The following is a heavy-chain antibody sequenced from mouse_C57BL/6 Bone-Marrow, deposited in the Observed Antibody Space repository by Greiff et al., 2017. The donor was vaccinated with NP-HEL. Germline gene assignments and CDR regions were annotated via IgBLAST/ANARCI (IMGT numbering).Heavy chain of an antibody. D-gene: IGHD5-1*01. J-gene: IGHJ4*01. Sequence: VQLQQPGAELVRPGTSVKLSCKASGYTFTSYWMHWVKQRPGQGLEWIGVIDPSDSYTNYNQKFKGKATLTVDTSSSTAYMQLSSLTSEDSAVSYCARRILYLPPVDYRGQGTSVTVSS. CDR3: ARRILYLPPVDY. CDR1: GYTFTSYW. V-gene: IGHV1-59*01. CDR2: IDPSDSYT.